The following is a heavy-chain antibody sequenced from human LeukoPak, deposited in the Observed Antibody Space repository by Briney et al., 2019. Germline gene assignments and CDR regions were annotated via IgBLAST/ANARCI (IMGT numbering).Heavy chain of an antibody. Sequence: ASAKISCKASGYTFTTYYMHWVRQAPGQGLEWMGIINPNGGSTSYAQKFQDRVTMTRDTSTSTLYMELSSLRSEDTAVYYCARGNPTNYGAYLYYFDYWGQGTLVTVSS. CDR1: GYTFTTYY. V-gene: IGHV1-46*01. J-gene: IGHJ4*02. CDR2: INPNGGST. D-gene: IGHD4-17*01. CDR3: ARGNPTNYGAYLYYFDY.